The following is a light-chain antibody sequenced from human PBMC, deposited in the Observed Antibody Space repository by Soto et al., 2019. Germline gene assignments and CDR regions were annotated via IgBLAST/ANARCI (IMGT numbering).Light chain of an antibody. J-gene: IGLJ1*01. CDR1: KIGSKI. CDR2: DAT. V-gene: IGLV3-21*02. Sequence: SYELTQPPSASAAPGQTAKITCGGDKIGSKIVHWYKQRPGQAPVAVVFDATGRPSGIPDRISASRSGDTATLTISRVDAGDEADYYCQVWASTAEFFVFGSGTKVTVL. CDR3: QVWASTAEFFV.